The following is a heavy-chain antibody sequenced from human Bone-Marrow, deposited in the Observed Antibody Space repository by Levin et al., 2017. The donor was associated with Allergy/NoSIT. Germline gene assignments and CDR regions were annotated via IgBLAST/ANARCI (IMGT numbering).Heavy chain of an antibody. CDR1: GFTFSSYA. V-gene: IGHV3-23*01. Sequence: GESLKISCAASGFTFSSYAMSWVRQAPGKGLEWVSAISGSGGSTYYADSVKGRFTISRDNSKNTLYLQMNSLRAEDTAVYYCAKAGELLLDAFDIWGQGTMVTVSS. D-gene: IGHD2-15*01. CDR2: ISGSGGST. J-gene: IGHJ3*02. CDR3: AKAGELLLDAFDI.